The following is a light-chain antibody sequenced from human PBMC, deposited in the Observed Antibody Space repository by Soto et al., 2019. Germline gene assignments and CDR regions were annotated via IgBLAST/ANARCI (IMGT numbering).Light chain of an antibody. J-gene: IGKJ4*01. CDR3: QQVNSYPLT. CDR2: AAS. CDR1: QGISSY. Sequence: DIQLTQSPSFLSASVGDRVTITCRASQGISSYLAWYQQKPGKAPKLLIYAASTLQSGVPSGFSGSGSGTEFTLTISSLQPEDFATYYCQQVNSYPLTFGGGTKVEIK. V-gene: IGKV1-9*01.